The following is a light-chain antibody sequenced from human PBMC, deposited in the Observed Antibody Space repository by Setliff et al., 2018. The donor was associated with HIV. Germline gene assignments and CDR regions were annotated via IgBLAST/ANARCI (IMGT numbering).Light chain of an antibody. CDR3: TSYTINTLYV. CDR2: DAS. CDR1: SDDIGRYYY. J-gene: IGLJ1*01. V-gene: IGLV2-14*03. Sequence: QSALAQPASVSGSPGQAITISCTGTSDDIGRYYYVSWYQQLPGKAPKLIVYDASHRPSGVSTRFSGSKSGDTASLTISGLQAEDEAHYYCTSYTINTLYVFGSGTKVTVL.